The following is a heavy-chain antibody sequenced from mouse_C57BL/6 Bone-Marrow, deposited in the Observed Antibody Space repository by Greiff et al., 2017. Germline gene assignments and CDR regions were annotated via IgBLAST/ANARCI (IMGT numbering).Heavy chain of an antibody. D-gene: IGHD4-1*01. CDR3: ARLGRYFDY. J-gene: IGHJ2*01. CDR1: GYSITSGYY. Sequence: EVQLQESGPGLVKPSQSLSLTCSVTGYSITSGYYWNWIRQFPGNKLEWMGYISDDGSNNYNPSLKNRISITRDTSKNQFFLKLNSVTTEDTATYYCARLGRYFDYWGQGTTLTVSS. V-gene: IGHV3-6*01. CDR2: ISDDGSN.